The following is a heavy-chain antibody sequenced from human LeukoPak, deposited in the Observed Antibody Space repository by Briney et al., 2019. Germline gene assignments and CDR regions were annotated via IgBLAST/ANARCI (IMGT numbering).Heavy chain of an antibody. CDR3: ARVRAPGFFDL. CDR1: GGSFSGYY. CDR2: INHSGST. J-gene: IGHJ2*01. V-gene: IGHV4-34*01. Sequence: SETLSLTCAVYGGSFSGYYWSWIRQPPGKGLEWIGEINHSGSTNYNPSLKSRVTISVDTSKNQFSLKLSSVTAADTAVYYCARVRAPGFFDLWGRGTLVTVSS.